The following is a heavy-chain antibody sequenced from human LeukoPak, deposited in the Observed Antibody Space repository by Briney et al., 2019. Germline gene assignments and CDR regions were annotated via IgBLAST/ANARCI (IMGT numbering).Heavy chain of an antibody. CDR1: GGSISSSTYY. CDR2: IFYSGST. D-gene: IGHD4-17*01. CDR3: ARTYGDYDDAFDV. J-gene: IGHJ3*01. V-gene: IGHV4-39*01. Sequence: SETLSLTCTVSGGSISSSTYYWGWIRQPPGKGLEWFGSIFYSGSTYNNPSLKSRVTIFVDTSKNQFSLKRSAVTATDTAVYYCARTYGDYDDAFDVWGQGTMVTVSS.